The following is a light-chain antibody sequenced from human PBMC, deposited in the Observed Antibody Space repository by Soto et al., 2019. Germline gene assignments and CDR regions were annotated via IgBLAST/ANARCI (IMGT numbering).Light chain of an antibody. Sequence: QSVLTQPPSASGSPGQSFTISCPGTSIDVVCYNYVSWYQQHPGKAPKLMIYEVSKRPSGVPDRFSGSKSGNTASLTVSGLQAEDEADYYCSSYAGSNNSLYVFGTGTKVTVL. CDR1: SIDVVCYNY. V-gene: IGLV2-8*01. CDR2: EVS. J-gene: IGLJ1*01. CDR3: SSYAGSNNSLYV.